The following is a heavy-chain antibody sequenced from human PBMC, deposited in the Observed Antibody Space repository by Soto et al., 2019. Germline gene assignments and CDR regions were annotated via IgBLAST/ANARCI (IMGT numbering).Heavy chain of an antibody. CDR1: GFTFDDYT. CDR3: AKDTGRPSSSWPNYYYYGMDV. D-gene: IGHD6-13*01. V-gene: IGHV3-43*01. Sequence: EVQLVESGGVVVQPGGSLRLSCAASGFTFDDYTMHWVRQAPGKGLEWVSLISWDGGSTYYADSVKGRFTISRDNSKNSLYLQMNSLRTEDTALYYCAKDTGRPSSSWPNYYYYGMDVWGQGTTVTVSS. J-gene: IGHJ6*02. CDR2: ISWDGGST.